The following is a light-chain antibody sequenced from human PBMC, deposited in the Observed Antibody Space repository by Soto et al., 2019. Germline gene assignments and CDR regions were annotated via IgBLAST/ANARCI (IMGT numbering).Light chain of an antibody. V-gene: IGKV3-15*01. Sequence: EIVVTQSPATLSVSPGERATLSCRASQSVGNNFAWYQQKPGQAPRLLIFATSTRATGVPARFSGSGSGTEFTLTISSLQSEDFAVYYCQQYGGLPLTFGGGAKVEIE. J-gene: IGKJ4*01. CDR2: ATS. CDR1: QSVGNN. CDR3: QQYGGLPLT.